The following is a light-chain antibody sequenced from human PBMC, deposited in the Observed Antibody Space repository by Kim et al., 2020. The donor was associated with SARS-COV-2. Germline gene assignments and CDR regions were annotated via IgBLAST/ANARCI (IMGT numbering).Light chain of an antibody. V-gene: IGKV1-6*02. Sequence: ASVGDTIIITCRASQGIRNDLGWYQQKPGKAPKLLIYAASSLQSGVPSRFSGSGSGTDFTLTISSLQPEDFATYYCLQDYSYPRTFGQGTKVDI. CDR1: QGIRND. J-gene: IGKJ1*01. CDR3: LQDYSYPRT. CDR2: AAS.